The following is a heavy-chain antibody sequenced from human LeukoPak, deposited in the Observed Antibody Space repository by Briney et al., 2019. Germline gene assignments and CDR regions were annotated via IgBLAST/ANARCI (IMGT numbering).Heavy chain of an antibody. V-gene: IGHV4-59*08. CDR3: ARHSGGIRGVIVDAFDI. CDR1: GGSISSYY. J-gene: IGHJ3*02. Sequence: SETLSLTCTVSGGSISSYYWSWIRQPPGKGLEWIGYIYYSGSTNYNPSLKSRVTISVDTSKNQFSLKLSSVTAADTAVYYCARHSGGIRGVIVDAFDIWGQGTLVTVSS. CDR2: IYYSGST. D-gene: IGHD3-10*01.